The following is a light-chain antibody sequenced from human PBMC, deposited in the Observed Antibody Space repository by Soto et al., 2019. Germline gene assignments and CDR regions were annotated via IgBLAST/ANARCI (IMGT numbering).Light chain of an antibody. J-gene: IGKJ5*01. CDR3: HLCKGFPLT. Sequence: DIQMTQSPSSVSASVGDRITITCRASQDISNWLAWYQQKPGKAPRLLIYAATSLQTGVPSRFSGSGYGAHFTLTINSLQPEDFATYYCHLCKGFPLTFGQGTRLEIK. CDR1: QDISNW. V-gene: IGKV1-12*01. CDR2: AAT.